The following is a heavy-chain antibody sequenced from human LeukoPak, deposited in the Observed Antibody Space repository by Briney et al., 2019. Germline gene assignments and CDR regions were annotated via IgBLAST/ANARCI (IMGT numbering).Heavy chain of an antibody. J-gene: IGHJ4*02. CDR2: IHPNSGDT. D-gene: IGHD7-27*01. V-gene: IGHV1-2*02. CDR3: ARDHNWGPGY. Sequence: ASVKVSCKASGYSFTDHYLHWLRQAPRQGLEWMGWIHPNSGDTNYAQNFQGRVSLTRDTSISTAYMELIRLRSDDTAVYYCARDHNWGPGYWGQGTLVSVSS. CDR1: GYSFTDHY.